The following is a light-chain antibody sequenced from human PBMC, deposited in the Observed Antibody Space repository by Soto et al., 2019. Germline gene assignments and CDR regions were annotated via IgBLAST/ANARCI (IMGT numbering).Light chain of an antibody. J-gene: IGLJ3*02. Sequence: QSALTQPRSVSGSPGHSVTISCTGTSSDVGGYNFVSWYQQHPGKAPKLVIYDVTQRPSGVPDRFSGSKSGSTASLTISGLQAEDEGDYYCCSYAGSHNWVFGGGTKVTVL. CDR3: CSYAGSHNWV. CDR2: DVT. CDR1: SSDVGGYNF. V-gene: IGLV2-11*01.